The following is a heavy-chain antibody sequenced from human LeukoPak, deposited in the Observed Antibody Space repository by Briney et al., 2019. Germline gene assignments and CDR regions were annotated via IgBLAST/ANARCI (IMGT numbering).Heavy chain of an antibody. CDR2: INEDGSGK. J-gene: IGHJ4*02. CDR3: ARGRAYSIY. CDR1: GXTFSSFW. D-gene: IGHD3-16*01. V-gene: IGHV3-7*04. Sequence: GESLRLSCAASGXTFSSFWLTWVRQPPGKGLEWVANINEDGSGKYYVDSVKGRFTISRDNAQNTLYLHMNSLRVEDTAVYYCARGRAYSIYWGQGTLVTVSS.